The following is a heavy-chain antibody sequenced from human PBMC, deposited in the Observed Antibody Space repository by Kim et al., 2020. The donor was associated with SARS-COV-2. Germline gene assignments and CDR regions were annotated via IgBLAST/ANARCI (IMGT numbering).Heavy chain of an antibody. J-gene: IGHJ4*02. CDR1: GFSFSGYA. CDR2: ISGSGATT. V-gene: IGHV3-23*01. D-gene: IGHD2-2*02. Sequence: GGSLRLSCAASGFSFSGYAMSWVRQAPGKGLEWVSIISGSGATTYYADSVRGRFTISRDNSKNTLSLEINSLRVEDTAIYYCGKDRKGYNTIGQDYWGQRTLVTVSS. CDR3: GKDRKGYNTIGQDY.